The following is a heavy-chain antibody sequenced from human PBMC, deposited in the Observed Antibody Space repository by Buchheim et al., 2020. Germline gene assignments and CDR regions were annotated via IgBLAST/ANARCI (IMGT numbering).Heavy chain of an antibody. CDR2: ISYDGSNK. V-gene: IGHV3-30*18. D-gene: IGHD2-8*01. CDR3: AKDRIVLTYYYGMDV. J-gene: IGHJ6*02. Sequence: QVQLVESGGGVVQPGRSLRLSCAASGFTFSSYGMHWVRQAPGKGLEWVAVISYDGSNKYYADSVKGRFTISRDNSTNTLYLQMNSLRAEDTAVYYCAKDRIVLTYYYGMDVWGQGTT. CDR1: GFTFSSYG.